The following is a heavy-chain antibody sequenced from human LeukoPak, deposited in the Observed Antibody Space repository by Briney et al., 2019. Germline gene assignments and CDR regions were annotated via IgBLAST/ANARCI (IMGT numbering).Heavy chain of an antibody. CDR3: ARGRYDILTGYWVDF. Sequence: SETLSLTCTVSGGSISNYYWSWVRQPPGKGLEWVGYIYNSGNTNYNPSLKSRITISVDTSKKQFSLKLSSVTAADTAVYYCARGRYDILTGYWVDFWGQGTPVTVSS. J-gene: IGHJ4*02. V-gene: IGHV4-59*01. CDR2: IYNSGNT. D-gene: IGHD3-9*01. CDR1: GGSISNYY.